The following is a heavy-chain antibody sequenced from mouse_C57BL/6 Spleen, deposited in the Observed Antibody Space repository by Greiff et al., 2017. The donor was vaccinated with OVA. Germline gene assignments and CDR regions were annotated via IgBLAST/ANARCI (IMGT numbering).Heavy chain of an antibody. Sequence: QVQLQQSGAELMKPGASVKLSCKATGYTFTGYWIEWVKQRPGHGLAWIGELLPGSGSTNYNEKFKGKATFTAATSSNTAYMQLSSLTTEDSAIYDCASKGYSNYWFAYWGQGTLVTVSA. V-gene: IGHV1-9*01. D-gene: IGHD2-5*01. CDR3: ASKGYSNYWFAY. CDR2: LLPGSGST. CDR1: GYTFTGYW. J-gene: IGHJ3*01.